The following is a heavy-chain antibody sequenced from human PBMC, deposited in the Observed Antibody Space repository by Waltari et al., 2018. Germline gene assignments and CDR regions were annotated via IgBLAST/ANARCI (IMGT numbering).Heavy chain of an antibody. Sequence: QVQLVQSGAEVKKPGSSVKVSCKASGGTFSSYAISWVRQAPGQGLEWMGRISPILGIANYAQKFQGRVTITADKSTSTAYMELSSLRSEDTAVYYCARGAVAHYGMDVWGQGTTVTVSS. J-gene: IGHJ6*02. CDR3: ARGAVAHYGMDV. D-gene: IGHD6-19*01. V-gene: IGHV1-69*04. CDR2: ISPILGIA. CDR1: GGTFSSYA.